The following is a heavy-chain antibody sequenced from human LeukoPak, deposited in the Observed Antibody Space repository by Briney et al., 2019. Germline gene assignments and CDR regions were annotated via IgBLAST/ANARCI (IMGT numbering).Heavy chain of an antibody. CDR3: ARDAWFGELNDAFDI. J-gene: IGHJ3*02. V-gene: IGHV4-39*02. D-gene: IGHD3-10*01. CDR1: GGSISSSSYY. Sequence: SETLSLTCTVSGGSISSSSYYWGWIRQPPGKGLEWIGSIYYSGSTYYNPSLKSRVTISVDTSKNQFSLKLSSVTAADTAVYYCARDAWFGELNDAFDIWGQGTMVTVSS. CDR2: IYYSGST.